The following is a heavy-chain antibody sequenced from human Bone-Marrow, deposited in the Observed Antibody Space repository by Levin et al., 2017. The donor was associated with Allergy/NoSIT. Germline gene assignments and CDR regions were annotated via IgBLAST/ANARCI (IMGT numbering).Heavy chain of an antibody. CDR2: VNCNSGDT. V-gene: IGHV1-2*02. D-gene: IGHD4-17*01. CDR1: GYTFTDHY. CDR3: ARNDYGDYVQNFDY. Sequence: VASVKVSCEAAGYTFTDHYMHWVRQAPGQGLERMGWVNCNSGDTHYAQKFQDRVTMTRDTSITTAYIEVSSLRFDDTALYFCARNDYGDYVQNFDYWGQGTLVTVSS. J-gene: IGHJ4*02.